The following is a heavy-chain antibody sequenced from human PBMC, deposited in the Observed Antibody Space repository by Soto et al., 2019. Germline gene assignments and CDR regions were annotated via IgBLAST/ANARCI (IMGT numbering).Heavy chain of an antibody. CDR3: ARDGLVGAISSNWFDP. D-gene: IGHD1-26*01. Sequence: SETLSLTCTVSGGSISSYYWSWIRQPPGKGLEWIGYIYYSGSTNYNPSLKSRVTISVDTSKNQFSLKLSSVTAADTAVYYCARDGLVGAISSNWFDPWGQGTLVTVSS. J-gene: IGHJ5*02. CDR1: GGSISSYY. CDR2: IYYSGST. V-gene: IGHV4-59*01.